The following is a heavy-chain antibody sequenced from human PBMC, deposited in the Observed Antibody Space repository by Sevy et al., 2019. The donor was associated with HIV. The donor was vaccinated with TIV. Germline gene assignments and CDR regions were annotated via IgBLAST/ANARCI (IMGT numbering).Heavy chain of an antibody. D-gene: IGHD1-26*01. CDR1: GGSITSLY. J-gene: IGHJ4*02. CDR3: AGENAWGRGYS. V-gene: IGHV4-59*08. CDR2: IYYNGHI. Sequence: SETLSLTCTVSGGSITSLYWNWIRQPPGKGLEWIANIYYNGHINYNPSLKSRVTFSLVTSKNQFSLRLSSGTAADTAMYYCAGENAWGRGYSWGQGTLVTVSS.